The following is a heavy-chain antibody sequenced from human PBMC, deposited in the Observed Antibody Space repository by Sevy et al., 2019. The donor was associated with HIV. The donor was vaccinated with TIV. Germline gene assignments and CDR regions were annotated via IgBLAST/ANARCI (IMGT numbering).Heavy chain of an antibody. D-gene: IGHD3-22*01. J-gene: IGHJ4*02. CDR2: TSYDGSSN. V-gene: IGHV3-30-3*01. CDR1: GFTFSNFA. CDR3: ATDDRDNSGYHFTY. Sequence: GGSLRLSCAASGFTFSNFAMHWVRQAPGKGLEWVAITSYDGSSNYYADSVKGRFTISRDNSKHTLYLQMNSLTVEDTVVYYCATDDRDNSGYHFTYWGQGTLVTVSS.